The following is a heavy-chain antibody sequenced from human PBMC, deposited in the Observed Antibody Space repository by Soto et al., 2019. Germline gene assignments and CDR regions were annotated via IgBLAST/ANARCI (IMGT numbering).Heavy chain of an antibody. V-gene: IGHV3-11*01. J-gene: IGHJ6*02. Sequence: GGSRRRSWAASVFTFSDHYFSWIRQAPGKGLEWVSYISTTGSSIYYADSVKGRFTISRDNAKNSLYLQMNSLRVDDTAVYYCARGHYGLDVWGQGTTVTVSS. CDR1: VFTFSDHY. CDR2: ISTTGSSI. CDR3: ARGHYGLDV.